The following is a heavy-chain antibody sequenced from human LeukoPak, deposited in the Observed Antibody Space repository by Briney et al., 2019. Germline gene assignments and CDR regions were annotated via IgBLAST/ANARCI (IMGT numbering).Heavy chain of an antibody. V-gene: IGHV1-18*01. CDR1: GYTFTSYG. CDR3: ARVPSPSSWYYYYYYMDV. J-gene: IGHJ6*03. CDR2: ISAYNGNT. Sequence: AASVKVSCKASGYTFTSYGISWVRQAPGQGREWMGWISAYNGNTKYAQKLQGRVTMTTDTSTSTAYMELRSLRSDDTAVYYCARVPSPSSWYYYYYYMDVWGKGTTVTVSS. D-gene: IGHD6-13*01.